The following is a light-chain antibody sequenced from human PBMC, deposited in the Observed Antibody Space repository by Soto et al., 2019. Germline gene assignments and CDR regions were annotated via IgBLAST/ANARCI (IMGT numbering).Light chain of an antibody. CDR1: SSNLGAGYD. CDR3: SSYAGSSNV. CDR2: GNS. J-gene: IGLJ1*01. V-gene: IGLV1-40*01. Sequence: QSVLTQPPSVSGAPGQRVSISCTGSSSNLGAGYDVHWYQHLPGTAPKLLIYGNSNRPSGVPDRFSGSKSGTSASLAITGLQADDEAHYYCSSYAGSSNVFGTGTKVTVL.